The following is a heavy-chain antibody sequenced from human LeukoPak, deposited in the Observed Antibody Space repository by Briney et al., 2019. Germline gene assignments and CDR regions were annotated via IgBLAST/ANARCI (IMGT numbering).Heavy chain of an antibody. CDR3: ARGLYYYDSSGYNYFDY. J-gene: IGHJ4*02. CDR1: GYNFTSYW. CDR2: IYPGDSDT. Sequence: GESLKISCKGSGYNFTSYWIGWVRQMSGKGLEWMGIIYPGDSDTRYSPSFQGQVTISADKSINTAYLQWSSLKASDTAMYYCARGLYYYDSSGYNYFDYWGQGTLVTVSS. D-gene: IGHD3-22*01. V-gene: IGHV5-51*01.